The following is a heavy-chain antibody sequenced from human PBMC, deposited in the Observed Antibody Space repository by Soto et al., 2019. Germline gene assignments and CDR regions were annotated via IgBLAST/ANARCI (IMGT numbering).Heavy chain of an antibody. CDR3: ARHIRQYESWCNKYYYYGLDL. V-gene: IGHV5-51*01. J-gene: IGHJ6*02. CDR2: IYPGDSDT. Sequence: GEALKISCKGSEYSFSTYWIAWVLQMPGKGLEWMGIIYPGDSDTRYSPSFQGQVTISADKSSSTAHLQWSSLKASDTAMYYCARHIRQYESWCNKYYYYGLDLRGQATIVTVSS. D-gene: IGHD2-8*01. CDR1: EYSFSTYW.